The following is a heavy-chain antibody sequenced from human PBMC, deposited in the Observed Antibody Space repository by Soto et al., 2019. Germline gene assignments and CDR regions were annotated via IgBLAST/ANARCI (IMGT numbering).Heavy chain of an antibody. V-gene: IGHV4-59*01. D-gene: IGHD3-3*01. J-gene: IGHJ4*02. CDR1: GGSISSYY. CDR2: IYYSGST. CDR3: ARLKGDFWSGPTYYYFDY. Sequence: SETLSLTCTVSGGSISSYYWSWIRQPPGKGLKWIGYIYYSGSTNYNPSLKSRVTISVDTSKNQFSLKLSSVTAADTAVYYCARLKGDFWSGPTYYYFDYWGQGTLVTVSS.